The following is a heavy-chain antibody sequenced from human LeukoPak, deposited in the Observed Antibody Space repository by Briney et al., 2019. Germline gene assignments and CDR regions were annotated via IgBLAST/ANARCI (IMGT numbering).Heavy chain of an antibody. Sequence: PGGSLRLSCAASGFTFSSYGMHWVRQAPGKGLEWVAVIWYDGSNKYYADSVKGRFTISRDNSKNTLYLQMNSLRAEDTAVYYCARGLGYSYGPPYYWGQGTLVTVSS. CDR3: ARGLGYSYGPPYY. CDR1: GFTFSSYG. D-gene: IGHD5-18*01. CDR2: IWYDGSNK. V-gene: IGHV3-33*01. J-gene: IGHJ4*02.